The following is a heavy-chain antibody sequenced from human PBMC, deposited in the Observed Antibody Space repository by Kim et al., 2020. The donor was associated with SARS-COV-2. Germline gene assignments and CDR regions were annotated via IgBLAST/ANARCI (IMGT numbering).Heavy chain of an antibody. Sequence: GGSLRLSCAASGFTFSSYGMHWVRQAPGKGLEWVAVISYDGSNKYYADSVKGRFTISRDNSKNTLYLQMNSLRAEDTAVYYCARASLSGYSSGCIDPWGQGTLVTVSS. D-gene: IGHD6-19*01. CDR1: GFTFSSYG. V-gene: IGHV3-33*05. J-gene: IGHJ5*02. CDR2: ISYDGSNK. CDR3: ARASLSGYSSGCIDP.